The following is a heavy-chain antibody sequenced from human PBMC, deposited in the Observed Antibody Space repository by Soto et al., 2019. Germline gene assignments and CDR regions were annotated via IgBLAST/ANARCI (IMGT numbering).Heavy chain of an antibody. CDR2: ISSSGSTI. CDR1: GFTFSDYY. D-gene: IGHD5-18*01. Sequence: QVQLVESGGGLVKPGGSPRLSCAASGFTFSDYYMSWIRQAPGKGLEWVSYISSSGSTIYYADSVKGRFTISRDNAKNSLYLQINSLRAEDTAVYYCARGEAWFHTAMVLRAPFDYWGQGTLVTVSS. J-gene: IGHJ4*02. CDR3: ARGEAWFHTAMVLRAPFDY. V-gene: IGHV3-11*01.